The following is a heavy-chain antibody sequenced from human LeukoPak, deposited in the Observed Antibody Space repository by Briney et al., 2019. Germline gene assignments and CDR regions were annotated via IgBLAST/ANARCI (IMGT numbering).Heavy chain of an antibody. CDR2: IYYSGST. V-gene: IGHV4-61*08. D-gene: IGHD4-23*01. CDR3: ARDGSYGGNSPNWFDP. Sequence: SETLSLTCTVSGGSISSGDYYWSWIRQPPGKGLEWIGYIYYSGSTNYNPSLKSRVTISVDTSKNQFSLKLSSVTAADTAVYYCARDGSYGGNSPNWFDPWGQGTLVTVSS. CDR1: GGSISSGDYY. J-gene: IGHJ5*02.